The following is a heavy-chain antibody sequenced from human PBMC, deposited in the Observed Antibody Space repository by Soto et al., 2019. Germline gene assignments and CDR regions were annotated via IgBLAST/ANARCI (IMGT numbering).Heavy chain of an antibody. Sequence: PWASLRLSCAASGFTFSSYGMHWVRQAPGKVLEWVAFIWYDGSNKYYGDSVKGRLTISRDNSNNTRYLQMNSLRAEDTPLYYCARDGDIVVLPPAPPAWFDPWGEGPLLTV. V-gene: IGHV3-33*01. CDR3: ARDGDIVVLPPAPPAWFDP. D-gene: IGHD2-2*01. CDR2: IWYDGSNK. CDR1: GFTFSSYG. J-gene: IGHJ5*02.